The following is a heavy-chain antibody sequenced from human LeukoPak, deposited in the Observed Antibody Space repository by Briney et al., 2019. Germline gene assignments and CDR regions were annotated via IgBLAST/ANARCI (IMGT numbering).Heavy chain of an antibody. CDR2: ISSGGGTR. CDR1: GFTFSDYY. J-gene: IGHJ6*03. CDR3: ARGLSSWNYYYYMDV. V-gene: IGHV3-11*04. D-gene: IGHD6-13*01. Sequence: GGSPRLSCAASGFTFSDYYMNWIRQAPGKGLEWVSYISSGGGTRSYADSVKGRFTISRDNAKNSLYLQMNSLRAEDTAVYYCARGLSSWNYYYYMDVWGKGTTATISS.